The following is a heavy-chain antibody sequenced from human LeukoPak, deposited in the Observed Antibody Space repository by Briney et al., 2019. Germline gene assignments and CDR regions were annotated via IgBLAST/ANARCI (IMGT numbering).Heavy chain of an antibody. CDR3: VRGGSGPIDY. V-gene: IGHV3-21*01. Sequence: GGSLRLSCAASGFTFTNYNMNWVRQAPGKGLEWVSSITSSSSYIYYADSVKGRFTIPRDNAKDSLFLQLNSLRVEDTAVYYCVRGGSGPIDYWGQGTLVTVSS. D-gene: IGHD1-26*01. CDR1: GFTFTNYN. J-gene: IGHJ4*02. CDR2: ITSSSSYI.